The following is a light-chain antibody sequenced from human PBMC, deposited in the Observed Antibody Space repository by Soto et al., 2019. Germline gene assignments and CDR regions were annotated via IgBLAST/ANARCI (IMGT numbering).Light chain of an antibody. V-gene: IGLV8-61*01. CDR2: STN. J-gene: IGLJ3*02. Sequence: QTVVTQEPSFSVSPGGTVTLTCGLSSGPVSTTYFPSWYQQTPGQAPRTLMYSTNISSSGVPYRFSGSIFGNKAVHTIPGAWAEDDSVYYCVLYMGTGISVFGGGTKLTVL. CDR3: VLYMGTGISV. CDR1: SGPVSTTYF.